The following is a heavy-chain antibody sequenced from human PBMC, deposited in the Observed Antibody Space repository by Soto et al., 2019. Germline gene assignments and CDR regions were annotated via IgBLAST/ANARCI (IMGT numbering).Heavy chain of an antibody. CDR2: IYWDDDK. CDR1: GFSLSTSGVG. J-gene: IGHJ2*01. D-gene: IGHD5-12*01. V-gene: IGHV2-5*02. Sequence: QITLKESGPTLVKPTQTLTLTCTFSGFSLSTSGVGVGWIRQPPGKALEWLALIYWDDDKRYSPSLKSRLTITKDTSKNQVVLTMTNMDPVDTATYYCAHTRVEMATTHYWYFDLWGRGTLVTVSS. CDR3: AHTRVEMATTHYWYFDL.